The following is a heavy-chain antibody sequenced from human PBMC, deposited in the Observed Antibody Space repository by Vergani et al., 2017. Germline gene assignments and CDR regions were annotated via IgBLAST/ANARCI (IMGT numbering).Heavy chain of an antibody. CDR2: IYPGDSDT. J-gene: IGHJ4*02. CDR1: GYSFTSYW. D-gene: IGHD3-22*01. Sequence: EVQLVQSGAEVKKPGESLKISCKGSGYSFTSYWIGWVRQMPGKGLEWMGIIYPGDSDTRYSPSFHGQVTISADKSISTAYLQWSSLKASDTAMYYCARRSGYYYDSSGLTDFDYWGQGTLVTVSS. CDR3: ARRSGYYYDSSGLTDFDY. V-gene: IGHV5-51*01.